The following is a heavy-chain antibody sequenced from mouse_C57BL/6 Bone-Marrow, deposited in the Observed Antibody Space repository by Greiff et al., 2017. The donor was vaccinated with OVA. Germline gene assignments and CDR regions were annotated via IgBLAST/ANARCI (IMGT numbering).Heavy chain of an antibody. CDR3: ARGSITTVVGDY. V-gene: IGHV5-4*01. Sequence: EVQLVESGGGLVKPGGSLKLSCAASGFTFSSYAMSWVRQTPEKRLEWVATISDGGSYTYYPDNVKGRFTISRDNAKNTLYLQMSHLKSEDTAMYYCARGSITTVVGDYWCQGTTLTVSS. D-gene: IGHD1-1*01. CDR2: ISDGGSYT. J-gene: IGHJ2*01. CDR1: GFTFSSYA.